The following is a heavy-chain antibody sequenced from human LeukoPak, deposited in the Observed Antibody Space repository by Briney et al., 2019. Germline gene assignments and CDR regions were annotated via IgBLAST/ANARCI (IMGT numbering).Heavy chain of an antibody. Sequence: GASVKVSRKASSYTFTRYGISWVRQAPGQGLEWMGWISGSNGNTNYAQKFQGRVSMTADTSTSTAYMELRSLRSDDTAVYYCARVGGTVRGLGYWGQGALVTVSS. J-gene: IGHJ4*02. V-gene: IGHV1-18*01. CDR3: ARVGGTVRGLGY. CDR1: SYTFTRYG. D-gene: IGHD3-16*01. CDR2: ISGSNGNT.